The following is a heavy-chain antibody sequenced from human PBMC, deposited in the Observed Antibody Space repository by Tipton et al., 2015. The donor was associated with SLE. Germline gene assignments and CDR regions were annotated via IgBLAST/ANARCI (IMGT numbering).Heavy chain of an antibody. D-gene: IGHD3-3*01. CDR2: MNPNSGNT. V-gene: IGHV1-8*02. CDR3: ARRRFRSGPDY. CDR1: GYTFTGYY. Sequence: QLVQSGAEVKKPGASVKVSCKASGYTFTGYYMHWVRQAPGQGLEWMGWMNPNSGNTGYAQKFQGRVTMTRNTSISTAYMELSSLRSEDTAVYYCARRRFRSGPDYWGQGTLVTVSS. J-gene: IGHJ4*02.